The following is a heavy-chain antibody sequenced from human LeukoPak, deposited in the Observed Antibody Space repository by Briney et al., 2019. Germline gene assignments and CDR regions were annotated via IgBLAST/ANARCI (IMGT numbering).Heavy chain of an antibody. J-gene: IGHJ4*02. V-gene: IGHV3-23*01. Sequence: GGSLRLSRAASGFTFSNYGMSWVRQAPGKGLEWVSTISGSGGSTYYADSVKGRFTISRDNSKNTLYLQMNSLRAEDTAIYYCAKSLPGSYYNFDYWGQGTLVTVPS. CDR1: GFTFSNYG. D-gene: IGHD3-10*01. CDR2: ISGSGGST. CDR3: AKSLPGSYYNFDY.